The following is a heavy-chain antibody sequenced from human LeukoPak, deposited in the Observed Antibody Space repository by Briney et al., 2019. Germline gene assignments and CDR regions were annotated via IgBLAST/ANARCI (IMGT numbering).Heavy chain of an antibody. Sequence: SETLSLTCTVSGGSISSYYRSWIRQPAGKGLEWIGRIYTSGSTNYNPSLKSRVTMSVDTSKNQFSLKLSSVTAADTAVYYCARDMGLYSYGSFDYWGQGTLVTVSS. D-gene: IGHD5-18*01. V-gene: IGHV4-4*07. CDR1: GGSISSYY. CDR2: IYTSGST. CDR3: ARDMGLYSYGSFDY. J-gene: IGHJ4*02.